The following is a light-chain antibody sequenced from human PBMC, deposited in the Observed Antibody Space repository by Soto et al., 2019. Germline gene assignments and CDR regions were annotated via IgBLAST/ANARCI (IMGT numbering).Light chain of an antibody. CDR3: HQYNNWPLT. V-gene: IGKV3-15*01. CDR2: DTS. CDR1: QNIRNN. Sequence: EIVMTQSPATLSVSPVEIATLSFMSSQNIRNNLAWYQQKPGQAPRLLFSDTSTRATTVPARFNGSGSGTEFSLAISNLQSEDFAVYYCHQYNNWPLTFGGGTKVDI. J-gene: IGKJ4*01.